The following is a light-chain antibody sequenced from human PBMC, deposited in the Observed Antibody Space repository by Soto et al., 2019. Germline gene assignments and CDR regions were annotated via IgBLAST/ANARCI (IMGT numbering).Light chain of an antibody. J-gene: IGKJ1*01. CDR1: QSISSY. CDR3: QQSYSTPRT. CDR2: AAS. Sequence: DIRMTQSPSPLSASVGDRVTITCRASQSISSYLNWYQHKPGKAPKLLIYAASSLQSGVPSRFSGSGSGTDFTLTVSSLQPEDFATYYCQQSYSTPRTFGQGTKVEVK. V-gene: IGKV1-39*01.